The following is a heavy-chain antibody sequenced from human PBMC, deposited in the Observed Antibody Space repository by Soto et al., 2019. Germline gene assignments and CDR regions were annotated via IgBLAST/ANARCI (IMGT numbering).Heavy chain of an antibody. Sequence: GASVEVSCQASLGTFTIYAINCVRQAPGQGLEWLGGIIPILDTTNYAQKFQGRVTISADKSTSTGYMELSSLRSEDTAVYYCARSRQGYYFYYYAMDVWGQGNTVTVS. J-gene: IGHJ6*02. CDR2: IIPILDTT. V-gene: IGHV1-69*06. CDR3: ARSRQGYYFYYYAMDV. CDR1: LGTFTIYA.